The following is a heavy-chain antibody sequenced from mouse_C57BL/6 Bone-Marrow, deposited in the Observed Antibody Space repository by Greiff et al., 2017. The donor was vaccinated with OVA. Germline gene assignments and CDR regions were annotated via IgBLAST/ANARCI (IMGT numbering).Heavy chain of an antibody. D-gene: IGHD1-1*01. Sequence: NCSSLGLNWVKQRPGQGLEWIGNINPSNGGTNYNEKFKSKATLTVDKSSSTAYMQLSSLTSEDSAVYYCARGGLATVVATDYFDYWGQGTTLTVSS. V-gene: IGHV1-53*01. J-gene: IGHJ2*01. CDR2: INPSNGGT. CDR1: NCSSLG. CDR3: ARGGLATVVATDYFDY.